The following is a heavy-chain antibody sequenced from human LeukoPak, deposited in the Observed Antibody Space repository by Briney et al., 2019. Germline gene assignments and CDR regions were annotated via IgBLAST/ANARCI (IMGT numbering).Heavy chain of an antibody. Sequence: GGSLRLSCAASGFTFSSYWMHWVRQAPGKGLVWVSRIVADGRTTTYADSVKGRFTISRDNAKNTLYLQMNSLRGEDTGVYYCAKYGGTFFDFWGQGTLVTVSS. D-gene: IGHD4-23*01. V-gene: IGHV3-74*01. CDR2: IVADGRTT. J-gene: IGHJ4*02. CDR3: AKYGGTFFDF. CDR1: GFTFSSYW.